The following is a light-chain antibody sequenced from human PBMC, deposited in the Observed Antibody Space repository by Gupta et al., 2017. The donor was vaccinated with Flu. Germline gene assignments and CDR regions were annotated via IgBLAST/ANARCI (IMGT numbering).Light chain of an antibody. Sequence: SSNIGTPYDVHWYQLLPGTAPKLLIYENIYRPSGVPDRFSGSKSGTSASLAITGLQAEDEADYYCQSYDTSLSGYVFGTGTKVTVL. CDR1: SSNIGTPYD. V-gene: IGLV1-40*01. CDR3: QSYDTSLSGYV. CDR2: ENI. J-gene: IGLJ1*01.